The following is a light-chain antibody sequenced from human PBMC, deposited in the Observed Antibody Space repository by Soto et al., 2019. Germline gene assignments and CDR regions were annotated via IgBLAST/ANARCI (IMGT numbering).Light chain of an antibody. Sequence: ELVLTQSPGTLSLSPGGSATLSCRASQSVSRYLAWYQQKPGQALRLLIYDASKRATGIPARFSGSGSGTDCTLTISSLEPEDFAIYYCHQRSNWPLTFGGGTRLEIK. J-gene: IGKJ4*01. CDR1: QSVSRY. CDR2: DAS. CDR3: HQRSNWPLT. V-gene: IGKV3-11*01.